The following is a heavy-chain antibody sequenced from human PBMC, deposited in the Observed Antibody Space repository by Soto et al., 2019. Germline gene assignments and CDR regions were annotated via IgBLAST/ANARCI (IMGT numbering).Heavy chain of an antibody. V-gene: IGHV4-59*01. CDR2: IYYSGST. CDR3: ARDSVATGNYYYYYMDV. Sequence: SETLSLTCTVSGGSISSYYWSWIRQPPGKGLEWIGYIYYSGSTNYNPSLKSRVTISVDTSKNQFSLKLSSVTAADTAVYYCARDSVATGNYYYYYMDVWGKGTTVTVS. CDR1: GGSISSYY. J-gene: IGHJ6*03. D-gene: IGHD5-12*01.